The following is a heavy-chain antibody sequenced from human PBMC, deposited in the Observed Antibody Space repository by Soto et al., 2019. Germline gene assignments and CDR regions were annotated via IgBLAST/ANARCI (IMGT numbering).Heavy chain of an antibody. CDR2: ISGSGGST. Sequence: GGSLRVSCAASGFTFSSYAMSWVRQAPGKGLEWVSAISGSGGSTYYADSVKGRFTISRDNSKNTLYLQMNSLRAEDTAVYYCAKDRWPGTFSYWGQGTLVTVSS. CDR3: AKDRWPGTFSY. J-gene: IGHJ4*02. V-gene: IGHV3-23*01. D-gene: IGHD1-7*01. CDR1: GFTFSSYA.